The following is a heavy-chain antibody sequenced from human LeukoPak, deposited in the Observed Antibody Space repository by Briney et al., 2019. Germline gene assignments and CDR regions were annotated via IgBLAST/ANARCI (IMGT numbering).Heavy chain of an antibody. V-gene: IGHV3-30*04. J-gene: IGHJ4*02. D-gene: IGHD3-9*01. Sequence: PGRSLRLSCAASGFTFSNYAMHWVRQAPGKGLEWVAVISYNGRNKYYADSVKGRFTISRDNSKNTLYLQMNSLRAEDTAVYYCARSFYDVLTGYGEVDFWGQGTLVTVSS. CDR3: ARSFYDVLTGYGEVDF. CDR2: ISYNGRNK. CDR1: GFTFSNYA.